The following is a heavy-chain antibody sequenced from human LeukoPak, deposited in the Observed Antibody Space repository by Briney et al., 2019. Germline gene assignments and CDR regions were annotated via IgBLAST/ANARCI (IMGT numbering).Heavy chain of an antibody. CDR2: IYYSGST. CDR3: ARGPSGYHNT. CDR1: GGSISSSSYY. D-gene: IGHD5-12*01. V-gene: IGHV4-39*07. J-gene: IGHJ4*02. Sequence: SETLSLTCTVSGGSISSSSYYWGWIRQPPGKGLEWIGSIYYSGSTYYNPSLKSRVTISVDTSKNQFSLKVSSVTAADTAVYYCARGPSGYHNTGGQGTLVTVSS.